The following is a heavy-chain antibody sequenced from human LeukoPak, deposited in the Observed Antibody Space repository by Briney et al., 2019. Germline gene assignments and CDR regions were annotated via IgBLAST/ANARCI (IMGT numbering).Heavy chain of an antibody. J-gene: IGHJ4*02. V-gene: IGHV1-2*02. CDR3: ATIPLGGGQWHFDY. CDR2: INPNGDT. Sequence: ASVKISCKASGYSLTDYYMHWVRQAPGQGLEWTGWINPNGDTNFAQKFQGRVTMTRDTSIATAYMELSRLTSDDTAIYYCATIPLGGGQWHFDYWGQGTLLTVSS. CDR1: GYSLTDYY. D-gene: IGHD6-19*01.